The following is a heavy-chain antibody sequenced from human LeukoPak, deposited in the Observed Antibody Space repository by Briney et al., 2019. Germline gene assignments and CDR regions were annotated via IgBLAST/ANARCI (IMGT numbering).Heavy chain of an antibody. V-gene: IGHV3-48*03. CDR2: ISSDGSTI. CDR3: ARAIYHLDY. Sequence: PGGSLRLSCTASGFTFCDYEREWVRQAPGKGLEWVSYISSDGSTIYYAGSVKGRFTISRDNAKNSLYLQMNSLRAEDTAVYYCARAIYHLDYWGQGTLVTVSS. D-gene: IGHD3-16*02. CDR1: GFTFCDYE. J-gene: IGHJ4*02.